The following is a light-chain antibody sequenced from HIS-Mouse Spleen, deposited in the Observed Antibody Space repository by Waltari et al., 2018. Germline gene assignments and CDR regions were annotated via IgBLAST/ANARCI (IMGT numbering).Light chain of an antibody. J-gene: IGLJ3*02. Sequence: QSALTQPRSVSGSPGQSVTISCTGTSSDVGGYNYVSVYQQHPGKAPKLMIYEVSNRPSGVSNRFSGSKSGNTASLTISGLQAEDEADYYCSSYTSSSTLGVFGGGTKLTVL. CDR1: SSDVGGYNY. CDR2: EVS. CDR3: SSYTSSSTLGV. V-gene: IGLV2-14*01.